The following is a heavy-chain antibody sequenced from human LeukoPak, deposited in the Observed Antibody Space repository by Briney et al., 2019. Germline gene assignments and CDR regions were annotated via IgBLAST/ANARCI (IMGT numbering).Heavy chain of an antibody. CDR2: IYDSGST. V-gene: IGHV4-39*01. CDR3: EGYSSSSLWYFDC. CDR1: GGSISSSSYY. Sequence: PSETLSLTCTVSGGSISSSSYYWGWIRHSPGKGLEWIGSIYDSGSTYYNPSLKSRVTISVDTSKNQFSLKLSSVTAADTAVYYCEGYSSSSLWYFDCWGQGTLVTVSS. J-gene: IGHJ4*02. D-gene: IGHD6-6*01.